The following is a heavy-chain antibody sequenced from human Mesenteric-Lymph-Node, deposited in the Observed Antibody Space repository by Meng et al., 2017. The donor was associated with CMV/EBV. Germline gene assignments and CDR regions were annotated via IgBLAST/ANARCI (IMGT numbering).Heavy chain of an antibody. J-gene: IGHJ4*02. Sequence: GESLKISCAGSGFTFSRFLMSWVRQAPGKGLEWVANIKEDGSVKYHLDSVKGRFTISRDNAKNSLRLQMNSLRADDTAVYYCATEKLGRATALDYWGQGTLVTVSS. D-gene: IGHD3-10*01. CDR3: ATEKLGRATALDY. V-gene: IGHV3-7*01. CDR2: IKEDGSVK. CDR1: GFTFSRFL.